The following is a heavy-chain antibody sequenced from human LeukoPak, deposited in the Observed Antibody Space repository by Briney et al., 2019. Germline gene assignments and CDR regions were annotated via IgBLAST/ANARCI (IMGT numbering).Heavy chain of an antibody. CDR3: AKEGRSLQTY. CDR1: GFMFSSNW. Sequence: GGSLRLSCAASGFMFSSNWMSWVRLAPGKGLEWVANIKEDGTETYYVDSVKGRFTISRDNAKNSLYLQMNSLRVEDTVVYYCAKEGRSLQTYWGQGTLVTVSS. CDR2: IKEDGTET. J-gene: IGHJ4*02. D-gene: IGHD5-24*01. V-gene: IGHV3-7*03.